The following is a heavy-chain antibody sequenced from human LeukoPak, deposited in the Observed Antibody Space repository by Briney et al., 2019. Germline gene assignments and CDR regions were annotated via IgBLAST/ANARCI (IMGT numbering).Heavy chain of an antibody. D-gene: IGHD3-10*02. CDR3: AELGITMIGGV. V-gene: IGHV3-23*01. CDR1: GFTVSSNY. CDR2: ISGSGDST. J-gene: IGHJ6*04. Sequence: GGSLRLSCAASGFTVSSNYMSWVRQAPGKGLEWVSAISGSGDSTYYADSVKGRFTISRDNSKNTLYLQMNSLRAEDTAVYYCAELGITMIGGVWGKGTTVTISS.